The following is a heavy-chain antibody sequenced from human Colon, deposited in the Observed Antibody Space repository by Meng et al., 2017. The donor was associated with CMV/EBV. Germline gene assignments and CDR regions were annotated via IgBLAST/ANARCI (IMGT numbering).Heavy chain of an antibody. Sequence: TFDSYGFTWVRQAPGQGLEWMGWISAYNGNTKYAQKFQGRVTMTTDTSTSTAYMELRSLRSDDTAVYYCARDKVKYGTVFYHYGMDVWGQGTTVTVSS. J-gene: IGHJ6*02. CDR2: ISAYNGNT. D-gene: IGHD3/OR15-3a*01. CDR1: TFDSYG. CDR3: ARDKVKYGTVFYHYGMDV. V-gene: IGHV1-18*01.